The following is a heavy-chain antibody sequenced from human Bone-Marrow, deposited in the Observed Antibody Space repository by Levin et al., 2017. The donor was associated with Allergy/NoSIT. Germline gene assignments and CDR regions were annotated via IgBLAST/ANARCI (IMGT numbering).Heavy chain of an antibody. D-gene: IGHD4-23*01. Sequence: NPGESLKISCKASGYTFTSYYMHWVRQAPGQGLEWMGIINPSGGSTSYAQKFQGRVTMTRDTSTSTVYMELSSLRSEDTAVYYCARSKRDYGGNSYFDYWGQGTLVTVSS. J-gene: IGHJ4*02. CDR3: ARSKRDYGGNSYFDY. V-gene: IGHV1-46*01. CDR1: GYTFTSYY. CDR2: INPSGGST.